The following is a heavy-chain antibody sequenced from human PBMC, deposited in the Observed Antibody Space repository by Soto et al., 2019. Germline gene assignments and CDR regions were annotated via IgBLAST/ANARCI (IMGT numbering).Heavy chain of an antibody. V-gene: IGHV4-34*01. CDR3: ARGGERWLQFRYYGMDV. CDR2: INHSGST. D-gene: IGHD5-12*01. J-gene: IGHJ6*02. CDR1: GGSFSGYY. Sequence: LSLTCAVYGGSFSGYYWSWIRQPPGKGLEWIGEINHSGSTNYNPSLKSRVTISVDTSKNQFSLKLSSVTAADTAVYYCARGGERWLQFRYYGMDVWGQGTTVTVSS.